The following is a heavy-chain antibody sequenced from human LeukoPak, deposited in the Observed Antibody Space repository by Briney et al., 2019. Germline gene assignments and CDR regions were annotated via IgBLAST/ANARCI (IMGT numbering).Heavy chain of an antibody. CDR1: GFTFSNYG. CDR3: ARGATVTTFVSSQRGYYYSHGMDV. CDR2: IWYDGSNK. Sequence: PAGGSLRLSCAASGFTFSNYGMHWVRQAPGKGLEWVAVIWYDGSNKYYADSVKGRFTISRDNSKNTLYLQMNSLRAEDTAVYYCARGATVTTFVSSQRGYYYSHGMDVWGQGTTVTVSS. V-gene: IGHV3-33*01. J-gene: IGHJ6*02. D-gene: IGHD4-17*01.